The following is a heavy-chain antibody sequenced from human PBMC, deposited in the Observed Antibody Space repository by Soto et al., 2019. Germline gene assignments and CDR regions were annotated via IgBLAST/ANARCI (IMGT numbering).Heavy chain of an antibody. CDR1: GYTLTELS. CDR2: FDPEDGET. D-gene: IGHD3-10*01. CDR3: ATDLGGSGSPNYYYCGMDV. J-gene: IGHJ6*02. Sequence: ASVKVSCKVSGYTLTELSMHWVRQAPGKGLEWMGGFDPEDGETIYAQKFQGRVTMTEDTSTDTAYMELSSLRSEDTAVYYCATDLGGSGSPNYYYCGMDVWGQGTTVTVSS. V-gene: IGHV1-24*01.